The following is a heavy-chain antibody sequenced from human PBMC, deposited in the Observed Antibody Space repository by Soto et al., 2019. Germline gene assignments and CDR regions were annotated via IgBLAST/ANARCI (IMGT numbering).Heavy chain of an antibody. D-gene: IGHD3-16*02. CDR2: IYYAGNT. CDR1: CGSITGYY. V-gene: IGHV4-59*12. CDR3: ARDYRTPSGGMDV. Sequence: SETLSLTCTFSCGSITGYYWSWIRQPPGRGLEWIGYIYYAGNTLYTPSLKSRVTISVDTSKNQFSLKLTSVTAADTAVYFCARDYRTPSGGMDVWGQGTTVTVSS. J-gene: IGHJ6*02.